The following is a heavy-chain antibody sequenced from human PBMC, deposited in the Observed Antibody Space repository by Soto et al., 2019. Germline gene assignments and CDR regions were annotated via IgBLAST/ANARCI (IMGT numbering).Heavy chain of an antibody. J-gene: IGHJ6*02. V-gene: IGHV4-39*01. CDR3: ARRRGVVQDGMDV. CDR1: GGSIRSSSSY. D-gene: IGHD3-3*01. CDR2: IYYSGST. Sequence: QLQLQESGPGLVKPSETLSLTCTVSGGSIRSSSSYWDWIRQPPGKGLEWIGSIYYSGSTYYNPSLKSRVIISMDKSKNQFSLNVSSVPAANTAVYYCARRRGVVQDGMDVWGQGTTVIVS.